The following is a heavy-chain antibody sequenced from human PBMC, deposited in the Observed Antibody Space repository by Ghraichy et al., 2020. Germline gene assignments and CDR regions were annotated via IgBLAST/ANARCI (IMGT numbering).Heavy chain of an antibody. V-gene: IGHV3-74*01. D-gene: IGHD3-10*01. CDR1: GFTISGYW. CDR3: IRVFGEAI. CDR2: IGSDGSIT. Sequence: GESLRLSCAASGFTISGYWMHWVRQAPGKGLVWVSRIGSDGSITNYADSVKGRFTISRDNAKNTLYLQMSNLRDEDTAVYYCIRVFGEAIWGQGTMVTVSS. J-gene: IGHJ3*02.